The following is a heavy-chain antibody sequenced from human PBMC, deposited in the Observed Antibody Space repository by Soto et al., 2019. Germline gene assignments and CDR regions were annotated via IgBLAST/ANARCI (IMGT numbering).Heavy chain of an antibody. CDR1: GFTFSSYG. Sequence: PGGSLRLSCAASGFTFSSYGMHWVRQAPGKGLEWVAVIWYDGSNKYYADSVKGRFTISRDNSKNTLYLQMNSLRAEDTAVYYCARDARIAAAGTWRTAGGMDVWGQGTTVTVSS. J-gene: IGHJ6*02. CDR2: IWYDGSNK. V-gene: IGHV3-33*01. CDR3: ARDARIAAAGTWRTAGGMDV. D-gene: IGHD6-13*01.